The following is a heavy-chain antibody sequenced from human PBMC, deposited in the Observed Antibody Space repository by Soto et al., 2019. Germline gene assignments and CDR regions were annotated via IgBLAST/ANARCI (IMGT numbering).Heavy chain of an antibody. CDR3: ARVNYSNRSYYYYYYMDV. Sequence: ASVKVSCKASGYTFTSYGISWVRQAPGQGLEWMGWISAYNGNTNYAQKFQGRVTMTTDASTSTAYMELRSLRSDDTAVYYCARVNYSNRSYYYYYYMDVWGKGTTVTVSS. J-gene: IGHJ6*03. V-gene: IGHV1-18*01. D-gene: IGHD4-4*01. CDR2: ISAYNGNT. CDR1: GYTFTSYG.